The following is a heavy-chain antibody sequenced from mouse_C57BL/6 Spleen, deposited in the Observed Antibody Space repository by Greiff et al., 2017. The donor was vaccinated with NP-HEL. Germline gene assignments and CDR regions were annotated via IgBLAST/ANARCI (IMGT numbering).Heavy chain of an antibody. CDR1: GFTFSDYY. CDR3: AREHGDYAMDY. J-gene: IGHJ4*01. Sequence: EVKLMESEGGLVQPGSSMKLSCTASGFTFSDYYMAWVRQVPEKGLEWVANINYDGSSTYYLDSLKSRFIISRDNAKNILYLQMSSLKSEDTATYYCAREHGDYAMDYWGQGTSVTVSS. V-gene: IGHV5-16*01. CDR2: INYDGSST.